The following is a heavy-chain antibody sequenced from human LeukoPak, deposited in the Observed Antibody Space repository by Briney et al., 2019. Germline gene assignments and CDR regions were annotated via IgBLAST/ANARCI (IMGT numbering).Heavy chain of an antibody. Sequence: GASVKVSCKASGYTFTSYGISWVRQAPGQGLEWMGWISAYNGNTNYAQKLQGRVTMTTDTSTSTACMELRSLRSDDTAVYYCARAETDYGSGFDENFDYWGQGTLVTVSS. CDR3: ARAETDYGSGFDENFDY. CDR2: ISAYNGNT. D-gene: IGHD3-10*01. CDR1: GYTFTSYG. V-gene: IGHV1-18*01. J-gene: IGHJ4*02.